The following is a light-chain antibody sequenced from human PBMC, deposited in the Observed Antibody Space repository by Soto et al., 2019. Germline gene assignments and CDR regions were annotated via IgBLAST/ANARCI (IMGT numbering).Light chain of an antibody. Sequence: AIQMTQSPSSLSASVGDRVTITCRATQFIRTDLAWYQQKPGKAPKLLIFGSTKLQSGVPSRFNGSGSGTDFALTINSLRPEDFATYYCLQDYNYPLTFGGGTKGEIK. CDR3: LQDYNYPLT. J-gene: IGKJ4*01. V-gene: IGKV1-6*01. CDR2: GST. CDR1: QFIRTD.